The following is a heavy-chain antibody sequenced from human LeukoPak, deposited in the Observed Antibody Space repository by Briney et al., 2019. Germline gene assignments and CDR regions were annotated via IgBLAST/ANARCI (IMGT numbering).Heavy chain of an antibody. Sequence: ASVKVSCKASGYTFTGYYMHWVRQAPGQGLEWMGWINPNSGGTNYAQKFQGRVTMTRDTSISTAYMELSRLRSDDTAVYYCARDSEIVATNVHWFDPWGQGTLVTVSS. CDR2: INPNSGGT. D-gene: IGHD5-12*01. CDR3: ARDSEIVATNVHWFDP. V-gene: IGHV1-2*02. CDR1: GYTFTGYY. J-gene: IGHJ5*02.